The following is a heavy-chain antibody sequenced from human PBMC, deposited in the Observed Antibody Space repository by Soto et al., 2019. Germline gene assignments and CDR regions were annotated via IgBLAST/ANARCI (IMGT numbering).Heavy chain of an antibody. CDR2: IYYSGST. Sequence: PSETLSLTCTVSGGSISSYYWSWIRQPPGKGLEWIGYIYYSGSTNYNPSLKSRVTISVDTSKNQFSLKLSSVTAADTAVYYCARNRGGYDILTGSAVFDIGGKGKMVTVPS. CDR3: ARNRGGYDILTGSAVFDI. V-gene: IGHV4-59*01. D-gene: IGHD3-9*01. J-gene: IGHJ3*02. CDR1: GGSISSYY.